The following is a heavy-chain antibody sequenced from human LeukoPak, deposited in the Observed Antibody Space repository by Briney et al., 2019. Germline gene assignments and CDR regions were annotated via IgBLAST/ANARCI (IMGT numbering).Heavy chain of an antibody. J-gene: IGHJ3*01. D-gene: IGHD2-15*01. CDR2: VNNDGTGT. Sequence: SRVNNDGTGTTFADSVKGRFTISRDNAKNTLYLQMNSLRAEDTAVYYCARGGAYHAFDVWGQGTKVTVSS. CDR3: ARGGAYHAFDV. V-gene: IGHV3-74*01.